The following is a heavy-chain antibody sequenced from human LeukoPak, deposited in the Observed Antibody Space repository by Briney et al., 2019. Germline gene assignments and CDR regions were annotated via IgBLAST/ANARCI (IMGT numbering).Heavy chain of an antibody. V-gene: IGHV3-30*03. CDR2: ISYDGSNK. J-gene: IGHJ4*02. CDR3: ARDPSYPPYDILTGYPLD. CDR1: GFTFSSYG. Sequence: GGSLRLSCAASGFTFSSYGMHWVRQAPGKGLEWVAVISYDGSNKYYADSVKGRFTISRDNSKNTLYLQMNGLRAEDTAVYYCARDPSYPPYDILTGYPLDWGQGTLVTVSS. D-gene: IGHD3-9*01.